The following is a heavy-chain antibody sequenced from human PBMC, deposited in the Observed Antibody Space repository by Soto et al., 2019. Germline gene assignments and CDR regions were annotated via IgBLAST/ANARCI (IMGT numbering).Heavy chain of an antibody. CDR2: ISSSSSYT. CDR3: ARDRYTAMVTGSTYFDY. Sequence: QVQLVESGGGLVKPGGSLRLSCAASGFTFSDYYMSWIRQAPGKGLEWVSYISSSSSYTNYADSVKGRFTISRDNAKNSLYLQMNSLRAEDTAVYYCARDRYTAMVTGSTYFDYWGQGTLVTVSS. V-gene: IGHV3-11*06. CDR1: GFTFSDYY. D-gene: IGHD5-18*01. J-gene: IGHJ4*02.